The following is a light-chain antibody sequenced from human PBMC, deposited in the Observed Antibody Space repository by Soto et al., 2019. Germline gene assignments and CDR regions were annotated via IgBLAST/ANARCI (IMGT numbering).Light chain of an antibody. CDR2: VNS. CDR1: SSSIGAGYD. Sequence: QAVVTQPPSVSGAPGQRVTISCTGSSSSIGAGYDVHWYQQLPGTAPKLLIYVNSNRPSGVPDRFSGSKSGTSASLAITGLQAEDEADYYCQSYDNSLSTSVFGGGTKLTVL. CDR3: QSYDNSLSTSV. J-gene: IGLJ2*01. V-gene: IGLV1-40*01.